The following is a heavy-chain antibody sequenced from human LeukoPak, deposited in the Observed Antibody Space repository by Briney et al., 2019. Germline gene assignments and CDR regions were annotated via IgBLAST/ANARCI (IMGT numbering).Heavy chain of an antibody. CDR1: GYTFTGYY. V-gene: IGHV1-2*02. D-gene: IGHD2-15*01. CDR2: INPNSGGT. Sequence: ASVKVSCKASGYTFTGYYMHWVRQAPGQGLEWMGWINPNSGGTNYAQKFQGRVTVTRDTSISTVYMEVSRLRSDDTAVYSCARDTGLFCSDGSCYSMDYWGQGTLVTVSS. J-gene: IGHJ4*02. CDR3: ARDTGLFCSDGSCYSMDY.